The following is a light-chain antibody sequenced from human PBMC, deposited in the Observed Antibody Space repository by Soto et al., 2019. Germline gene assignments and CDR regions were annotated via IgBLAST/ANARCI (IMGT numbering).Light chain of an antibody. Sequence: DLQLTQSPSFLSASVGDRVTITCRASQGISSYLAWYQQKPGKAPKLLIYAASTLQSGVPSRFSVSGSGTEFTLTSSSLHTEDVATYYCQKLNNYPRTFGKRTKLDIK. CDR1: QGISSY. CDR2: AAS. V-gene: IGKV1-9*01. CDR3: QKLNNYPRT. J-gene: IGKJ2*01.